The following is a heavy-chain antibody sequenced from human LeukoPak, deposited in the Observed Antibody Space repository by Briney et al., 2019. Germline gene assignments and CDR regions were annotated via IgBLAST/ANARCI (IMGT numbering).Heavy chain of an antibody. CDR3: AKGSGYSYGYPFDY. J-gene: IGHJ4*02. V-gene: IGHV3-23*01. CDR1: GFTFSSYA. D-gene: IGHD5-18*01. Sequence: GGSLRLSCAASGFTFSSYAMSWVRQAPGKGLEWVSAISGSGGSTYYADSVKGRFTISRDNSKNTLYLQMISLRAEDTAVYYCAKGSGYSYGYPFDYWGQGTLVTVSS. CDR2: ISGSGGST.